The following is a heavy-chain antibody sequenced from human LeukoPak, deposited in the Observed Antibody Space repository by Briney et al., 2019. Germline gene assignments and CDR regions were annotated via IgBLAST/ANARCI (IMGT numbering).Heavy chain of an antibody. V-gene: IGHV1-2*02. CDR3: ARADSSSWPKYDY. CDR2: INPNSGGT. D-gene: IGHD6-13*01. J-gene: IGHJ4*02. Sequence: ASVKVSCKASGYTFTGYYMHWVRQAPGQGLEWMGWINPNSGGTNYAQKFQGRVTMTRDTSISTAYMELSRLRSDDTAVYYCARADSSSWPKYDYWGQGTLVTVSS. CDR1: GYTFTGYY.